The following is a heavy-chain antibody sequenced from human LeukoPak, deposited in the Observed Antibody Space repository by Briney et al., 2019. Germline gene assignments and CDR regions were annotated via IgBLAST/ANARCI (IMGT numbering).Heavy chain of an antibody. CDR1: GGTFSSYA. V-gene: IGHV1-69*05. D-gene: IGHD3-10*01. CDR2: IIPIFGTA. CDR3: ARGSYYYGSGSYYYYYYMDV. Sequence: ASVKVSCKASGGTFSSYAISWVRQAPGQGLEWMGGIIPIFGTANYAQKFQGRVTITTDESTSTAYMELSSLRSEDTAVYYCARGSYYYGSGSYYYYYYMDVWGKGTTVTVSS. J-gene: IGHJ6*03.